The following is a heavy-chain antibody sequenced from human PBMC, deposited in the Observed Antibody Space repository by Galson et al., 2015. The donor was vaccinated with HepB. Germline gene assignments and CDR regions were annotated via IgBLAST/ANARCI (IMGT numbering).Heavy chain of an antibody. J-gene: IGHJ4*02. V-gene: IGHV1-3*01. CDR1: GYTFTSYA. Sequence: SVKVSCKASGYTFTSYAMHWVRQAPGQRLEWMGWINAGNGNTKYSQKFQGRVTITRDTSASTAYMELSSLRSEDTAVYYCGRTTIVVVAAPDYWGQGTLVTGSS. CDR2: INAGNGNT. CDR3: GRTTIVVVAAPDY. D-gene: IGHD2-21*02.